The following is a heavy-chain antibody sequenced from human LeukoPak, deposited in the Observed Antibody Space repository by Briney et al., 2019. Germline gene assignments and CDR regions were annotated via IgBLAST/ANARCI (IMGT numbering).Heavy chain of an antibody. J-gene: IGHJ4*02. CDR3: ARDRDWFPGHSYFDY. D-gene: IGHD3-9*01. CDR2: INPNSGGT. Sequence: ASVKVSCKASGYTLTGYYMHWVRQAPGQGLEWMGWINPNSGGTNYAQKFQGRVTITADESTSTAYMELSSLRSEDTAVYYCARDRDWFPGHSYFDYWGQGTLVTVSS. V-gene: IGHV1-2*02. CDR1: GYTLTGYY.